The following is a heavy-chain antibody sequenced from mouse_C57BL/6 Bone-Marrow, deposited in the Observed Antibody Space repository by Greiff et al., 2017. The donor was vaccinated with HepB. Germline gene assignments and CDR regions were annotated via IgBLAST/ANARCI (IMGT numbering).Heavy chain of an antibody. Sequence: EVMLVESGGGLVKPGGSLKLSCAASGFTFSDYGMHWVRQAPEKGLEWVAYISSGSITIYYADTVKGRFTISRDNAKNTLFLQMTSLRSEDTAMYYCATRITTVVEDYAMDYWGQGTSVTVSS. V-gene: IGHV5-17*01. D-gene: IGHD1-1*01. J-gene: IGHJ4*01. CDR1: GFTFSDYG. CDR3: ATRITTVVEDYAMDY. CDR2: ISSGSITI.